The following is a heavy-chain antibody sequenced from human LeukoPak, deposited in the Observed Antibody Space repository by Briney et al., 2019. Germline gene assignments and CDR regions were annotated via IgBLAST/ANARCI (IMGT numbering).Heavy chain of an antibody. D-gene: IGHD2-21*02. CDR2: ISAYNGNT. Sequence: GASVKVSCKASGYTFTSYGISWVRQAPGQGLEWMGWISAYNGNTDYAQKFQGRVTMTEDTSTDTAYMELSSLRSEDTAVYYCATYTYCGGDCYSWGERAFDIWGQGTMVTVSS. J-gene: IGHJ3*02. CDR1: GYTFTSYG. CDR3: ATYTYCGGDCYSWGERAFDI. V-gene: IGHV1-18*01.